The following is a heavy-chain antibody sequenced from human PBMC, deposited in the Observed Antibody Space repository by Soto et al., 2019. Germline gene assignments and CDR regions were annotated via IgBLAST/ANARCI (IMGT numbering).Heavy chain of an antibody. CDR3: ARGRFEEIHDY. CDR2: IFYSGST. Sequence: LSLTCTVPSGSISSGDYYWSWLRQPPGKGLEWIGYIFYSGSTHYNPSLRSRVTISVDTSKNQFSLRLTSVTAADTAVYYCARGRFEEIHDYWGQGALVTVS. D-gene: IGHD3-10*01. J-gene: IGHJ4*02. CDR1: SGSISSGDYY. V-gene: IGHV4-30-4*01.